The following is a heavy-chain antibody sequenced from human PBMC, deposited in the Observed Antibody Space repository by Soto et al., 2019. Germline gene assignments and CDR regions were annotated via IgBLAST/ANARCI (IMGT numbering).Heavy chain of an antibody. V-gene: IGHV3-33*01. CDR3: AREAAATLWYFDI. CDR1: GFTFSSYG. J-gene: IGHJ2*01. Sequence: AGGSLRLSCAASGFTFSSYGMHWVRQAPGKGLEWVAVIWYDGSNKYYADSVKGRFTISRDNAKNSLYLQVNSLTDEDTALSHRAREAAATLWYFDIWGRGTVVTVSS. CDR2: IWYDGSNK. D-gene: IGHD2-15*01.